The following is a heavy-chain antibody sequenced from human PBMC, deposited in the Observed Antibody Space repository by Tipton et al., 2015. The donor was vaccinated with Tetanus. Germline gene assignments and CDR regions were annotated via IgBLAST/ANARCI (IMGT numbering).Heavy chain of an antibody. J-gene: IGHJ5*02. CDR3: AGGGTMGS. V-gene: IGHV1-18*01. CDR1: GYTFTSFG. D-gene: IGHD1-1*01. Sequence: QLVQSGAEVKKPGASVKVPCKASGYTFTSFGINWVRQAPGQGLEWMGWINTDKGSTNYAQNLQGRVIMTTDTSTLTAYMELRSLRSDDTAVHCCAGGGTMGSWGQVTLVPVSA. CDR2: INTDKGST.